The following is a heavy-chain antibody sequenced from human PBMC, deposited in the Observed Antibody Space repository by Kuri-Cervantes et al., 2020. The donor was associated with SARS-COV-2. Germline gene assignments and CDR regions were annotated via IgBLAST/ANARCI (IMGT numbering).Heavy chain of an antibody. D-gene: IGHD2-8*02. CDR3: TTGLTETPDY. Sequence: GESLKISCTASGFTFGDYAMSWVRQAPGKGLEWVGFIRSKAYGGTTEYAASVKGRFTISRDDSKSIAYLQMNSLKTEDTAVYYCTTGLTETPDYWGQGTLVTVSS. CDR2: IRSKAYGGTT. CDR1: GFTFGDYA. J-gene: IGHJ4*02. V-gene: IGHV3-49*04.